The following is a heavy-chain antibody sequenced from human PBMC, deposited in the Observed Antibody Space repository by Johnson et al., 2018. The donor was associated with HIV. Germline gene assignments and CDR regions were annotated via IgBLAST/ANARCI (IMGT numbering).Heavy chain of an antibody. J-gene: IGHJ3*02. Sequence: QVQLVESGGGVVQLGRSLRPSCAASGFTFISYAMHWVCQAPGKGLEWVAVISYDGSNKYYADSVKGRFTISIDNSKNTLYLKMNSMRAEDTAVYYCARDHAVADAIDIWGQGTMVTVSS. D-gene: IGHD6-19*01. CDR1: GFTFISYA. CDR2: ISYDGSNK. V-gene: IGHV3-30*04. CDR3: ARDHAVADAIDI.